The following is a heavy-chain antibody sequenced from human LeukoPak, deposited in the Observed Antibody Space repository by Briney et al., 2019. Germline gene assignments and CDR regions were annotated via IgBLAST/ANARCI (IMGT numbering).Heavy chain of an antibody. CDR1: GGSFSGYY. CDR2: INHSGST. V-gene: IGHV4-34*01. CDR3: ARGQATVTRN. Sequence: SETLSLTCAVYGGSFSGYYWSWIRQPPGKGLEWIGEINHSGSTNYNPSLKSRVTISVDTSKNQSSLKLSSVTAADTAVYYCARGQATVTRNWGQGTLVTVSS. D-gene: IGHD4-11*01. J-gene: IGHJ4*02.